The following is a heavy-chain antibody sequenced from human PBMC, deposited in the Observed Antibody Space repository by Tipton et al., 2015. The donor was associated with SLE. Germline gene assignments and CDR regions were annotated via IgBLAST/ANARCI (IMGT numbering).Heavy chain of an antibody. J-gene: IGHJ3*02. CDR1: GGSISSYY. Sequence: TLSLTCTVSGGSISSYYWSWIRQPAGGGLEWSGRIYTNENTNYNPSLKSRVTMSVDPSKNQFSLKLSSVTAADTAVYYCARSGIAAVPSDAFDIWGQGTMVTVSS. CDR3: ARSGIAAVPSDAFDI. D-gene: IGHD6-13*01. V-gene: IGHV4-4*07. CDR2: IYTNENT.